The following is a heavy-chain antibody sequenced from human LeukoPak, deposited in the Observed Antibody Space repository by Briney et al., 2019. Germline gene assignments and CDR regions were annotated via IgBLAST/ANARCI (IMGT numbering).Heavy chain of an antibody. CDR1: GFAFSSQA. D-gene: IGHD6-19*01. CDR3: AKDARRTNGWYFFDY. CDR2: ISDSGSIT. V-gene: IGHV3-23*01. Sequence: GGSLRLSCAASGFAFSSQAMGWVRQAPGKGLEWVSVISDSGSITYYADSVKGRFTISRDNSKKMLFLQMSSLRAEDTAVYYCAKDARRTNGWYFFDYWGRAAMVTDSS. J-gene: IGHJ4*02.